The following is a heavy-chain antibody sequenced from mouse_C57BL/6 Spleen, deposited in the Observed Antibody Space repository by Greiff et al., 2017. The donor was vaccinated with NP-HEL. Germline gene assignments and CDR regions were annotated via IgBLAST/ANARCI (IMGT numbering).Heavy chain of an antibody. CDR1: VYTFTSYW. V-gene: IGHV1-69*01. J-gene: IGHJ3*01. CDR2: IYPSDSYT. Sequence: QVQLQQPGAELVMPGASVKLSCKASVYTFTSYWMHWVKQRPGQGLEWIGEIYPSDSYTNYNQKFKGKSKLTVTKSSSTAYMQLSSLTSEDSAVYYCARGETGFAYWGQGTLVTVSA. CDR3: ARGETGFAY.